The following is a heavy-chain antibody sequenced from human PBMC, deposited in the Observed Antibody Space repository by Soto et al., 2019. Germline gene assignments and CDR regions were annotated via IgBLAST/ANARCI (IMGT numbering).Heavy chain of an antibody. CDR2: IYYTGST. D-gene: IGHD2-15*01. J-gene: IGHJ4*02. V-gene: IGHV4-59*01. Sequence: SETLSLTCTVSGGSMSNYYWSWIRQPPGKGLEWIGYIYYTGSTHYNPSLKSRVTISIETSKKQFSLNLSSVTAADTAVYYCARINGGSPDFWGQGTLVTVSS. CDR3: ARINGGSPDF. CDR1: GGSMSNYY.